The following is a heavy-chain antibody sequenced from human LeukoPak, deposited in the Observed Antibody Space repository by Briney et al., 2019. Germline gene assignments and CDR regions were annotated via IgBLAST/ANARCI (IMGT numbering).Heavy chain of an antibody. CDR2: MNPNSGNT. V-gene: IGHV1-8*01. D-gene: IGHD5-12*01. J-gene: IGHJ4*02. CDR3: ATHSGYRSSDY. CDR1: GYTFTRYD. Sequence: ASVQGNCKACGYTFTRYDIIWVRQAPGQGLEWMGWMNPNSGNTGYAQKLQGRVTMTRNTSISTAYMELSSLRSEDTAVYHCATHSGYRSSDYWGQGTLVTVSS.